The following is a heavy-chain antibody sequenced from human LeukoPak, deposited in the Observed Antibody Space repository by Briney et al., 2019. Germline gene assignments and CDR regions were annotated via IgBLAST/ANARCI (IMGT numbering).Heavy chain of an antibody. V-gene: IGHV3-53*01. D-gene: IGHD3-10*01. Sequence: EGSLRLSCAASGFTVSSNYMSWVRQAPGKGLEWVSVIYSGGSTYYADSAKGRFTIYRANSKNTLNLQMNSPRAEDTAVYYCARDPGGHYPWGQGTLVTVSS. CDR1: GFTVSSNY. CDR2: IYSGGST. CDR3: ARDPGGHYP. J-gene: IGHJ5*02.